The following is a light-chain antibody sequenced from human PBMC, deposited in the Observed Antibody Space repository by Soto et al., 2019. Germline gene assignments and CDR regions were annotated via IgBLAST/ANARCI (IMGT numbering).Light chain of an antibody. Sequence: ELVMTQSPATLSVSPGERATLSCRASQSVSSYLAWYQQKPGQAPRLLIYDASTRATGIPARLSGSGSGTEFTLTISSLQSEDFAVYYCQQYNNWPRTFGQGTKLEIK. V-gene: IGKV3-15*01. J-gene: IGKJ2*01. CDR3: QQYNNWPRT. CDR2: DAS. CDR1: QSVSSY.